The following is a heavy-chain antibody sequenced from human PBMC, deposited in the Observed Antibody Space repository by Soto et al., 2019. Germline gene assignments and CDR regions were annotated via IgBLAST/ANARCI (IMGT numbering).Heavy chain of an antibody. Sequence: PGGSLRLSCAASGFTVSSNYMSWVRQAPGKGLEWVSVIYSGGRTYYADSVKGRFTISRDNSKNTLYLQMNSLRAGDTAVYYCARDREDYYGSGSRIPYYYYYYMDVWGKGTTVTVSS. CDR3: ARDREDYYGSGSRIPYYYYYYMDV. J-gene: IGHJ6*03. CDR2: IYSGGRT. CDR1: GFTVSSNY. V-gene: IGHV3-66*01. D-gene: IGHD3-10*01.